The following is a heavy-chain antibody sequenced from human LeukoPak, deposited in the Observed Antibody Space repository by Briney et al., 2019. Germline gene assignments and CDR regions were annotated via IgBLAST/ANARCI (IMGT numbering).Heavy chain of an antibody. CDR2: IKQDGSEK. Sequence: GGSLRLSCAASGFTFSSYSMNWVRQAPGKGLEWVANIKQDGSEKYYVDSVKGRFTISRDNAKNSLYLQMNSLRAEDTAVYYCAREGWELRVPYYFDYWGQGTLVTVSS. J-gene: IGHJ4*02. CDR3: AREGWELRVPYYFDY. CDR1: GFTFSSYS. D-gene: IGHD1-26*01. V-gene: IGHV3-7*01.